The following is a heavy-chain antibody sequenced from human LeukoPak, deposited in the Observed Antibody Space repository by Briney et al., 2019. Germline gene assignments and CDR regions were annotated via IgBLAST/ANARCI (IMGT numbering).Heavy chain of an antibody. CDR2: IYHSGST. CDR1: GYSISSGYY. V-gene: IGHV4-38-2*02. J-gene: IGHJ3*02. Sequence: PSETLSLTCTVSGYSISSGYYWGWIRQPPGRGLEWIGNIYHSGSTYYNPSLKSRVTISVDTSRNQFSLKLTSLTAADTALYYCARGGGTYKYAFDMWGQGTMVTVSS. D-gene: IGHD1/OR15-1a*01. CDR3: ARGGGTYKYAFDM.